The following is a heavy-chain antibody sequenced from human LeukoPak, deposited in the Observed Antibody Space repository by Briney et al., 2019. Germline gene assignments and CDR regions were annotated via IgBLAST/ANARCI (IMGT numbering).Heavy chain of an antibody. CDR3: ARTLTVAGGKYFQH. V-gene: IGHV7-4-1*02. CDR2: INTNTGNP. Sequence: ASVKVSCKASGYTFTNYAINWVRQAPGRGLEWMGWINTNTGNPTYVQGFTGRFVFSLDTSVSTAYLQISSLKAEDTAVYYCARTLTVAGGKYFQHWGQGTLVTVSS. CDR1: GYTFTNYA. D-gene: IGHD6-13*01. J-gene: IGHJ1*01.